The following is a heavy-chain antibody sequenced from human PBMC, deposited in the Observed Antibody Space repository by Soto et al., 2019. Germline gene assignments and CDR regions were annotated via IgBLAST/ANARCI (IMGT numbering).Heavy chain of an antibody. CDR3: ARLGYYDFWSGYQADSSDF. CDR1: GGSISSSSYY. Sequence: PSETLSLTCTVSGGSISSSSYYWGWIHQPPGKGLEWIGSIYYSGSTYYNPSLKSRVTISVDTSKNQFSLKLSSVTAADTAVYYCARLGYYDFWSGYQADSSDFWGKGTLVTDSS. V-gene: IGHV4-39*01. D-gene: IGHD3-3*01. CDR2: IYYSGST. J-gene: IGHJ3*01.